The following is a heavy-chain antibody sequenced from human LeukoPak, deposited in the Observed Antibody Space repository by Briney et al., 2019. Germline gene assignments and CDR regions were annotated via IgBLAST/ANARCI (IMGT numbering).Heavy chain of an antibody. V-gene: IGHV3-21*01. D-gene: IGHD1-26*01. CDR3: ARDLHGIDP. CDR1: GYTFSAYT. Sequence: GGSLRLSCAASGYTFSAYTMNWVRQAPGKGLEWVSCISSDSSDIFYGDSLRGRFTISRDNAKYVLYGQMNSLRVEVTAVYYCARDLHGIDPWGQGTLVTVSS. J-gene: IGHJ5*02. CDR2: ISSDSSDI.